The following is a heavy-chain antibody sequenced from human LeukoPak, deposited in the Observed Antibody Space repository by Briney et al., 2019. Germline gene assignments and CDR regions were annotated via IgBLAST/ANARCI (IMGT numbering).Heavy chain of an antibody. D-gene: IGHD3-16*01. V-gene: IGHV4-59*08. CDR2: IYYSGST. Sequence: PSETLSLTCVVSGGSISSYYWSWIRQPPGKGLEWIGYIYYSGSTNYNPSLKSRVTISVDTSKNQFSLKMSSVTAADTAVYYCASSTITWGGVISNWFDPWGQGTLVTVSS. CDR1: GGSISSYY. CDR3: ASSTITWGGVISNWFDP. J-gene: IGHJ5*02.